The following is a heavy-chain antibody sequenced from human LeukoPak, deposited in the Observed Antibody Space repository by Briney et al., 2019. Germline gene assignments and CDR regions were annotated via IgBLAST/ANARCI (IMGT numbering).Heavy chain of an antibody. CDR3: TTVGSAWNFDY. Sequence: GGSLRLSCAASGFTFSNAWMTWVRQAPGKGLEWVARVKSKRDGGTIDYAAPVKGRFTISRDDSKDTLYLQMNSLEIKDAAVYYCTTVGSAWNFDYWGQGTPVTVSS. CDR2: VKSKRDGGTI. V-gene: IGHV3-15*01. CDR1: GFTFSNAW. D-gene: IGHD6-25*01. J-gene: IGHJ4*02.